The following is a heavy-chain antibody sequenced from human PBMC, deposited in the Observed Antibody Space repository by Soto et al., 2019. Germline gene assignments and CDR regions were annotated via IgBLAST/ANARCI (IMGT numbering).Heavy chain of an antibody. D-gene: IGHD3-3*01. CDR1: GFTFSSYS. Sequence: GGSLRLSCAASGFTFSSYSMNWVRQAPGKGLEWVSSISSSSSYIYYADSVKGRFTISRDNAKNSLYLQMNSLRAEDTAVYYCARDGNRSPYYDFWSGYVAYYYGMDVWGQGTTVTAP. J-gene: IGHJ6*02. CDR3: ARDGNRSPYYDFWSGYVAYYYGMDV. CDR2: ISSSSSYI. V-gene: IGHV3-21*01.